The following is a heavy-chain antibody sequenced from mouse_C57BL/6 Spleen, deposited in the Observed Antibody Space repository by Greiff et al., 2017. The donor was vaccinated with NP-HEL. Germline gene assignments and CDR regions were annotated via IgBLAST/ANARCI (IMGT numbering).Heavy chain of an antibody. D-gene: IGHD1-2*01. CDR2: IYPSDSET. CDR3: ARTLLPYAMDY. J-gene: IGHJ4*01. V-gene: IGHV1-61*01. Sequence: QVQLQQPGAELVRPGSSVKLSCKASGYTFTSYWMDWVKQRPGQGLEWIGNIYPSDSETHHNQKFKDKATLTVDKSSSTAYMQLSSLTSEDSAVYYCARTLLPYAMDYWGQGTSVTVSS. CDR1: GYTFTSYW.